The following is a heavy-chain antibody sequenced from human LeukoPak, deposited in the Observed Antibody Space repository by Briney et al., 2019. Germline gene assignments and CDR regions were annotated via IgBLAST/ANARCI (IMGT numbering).Heavy chain of an antibody. CDR3: ARSNQADDY. Sequence: LPGRSLRLSCAASGFTFSSYWMHWVRQVPGKGLVWVTRINPGGSSITYADSVKGRFTISRDNAKNTLYPQMDSLRAEDTGVYYCARSNQADDYWGQGTLVTVSS. J-gene: IGHJ4*02. D-gene: IGHD1-14*01. CDR1: GFTFSSYW. CDR2: INPGGSSI. V-gene: IGHV3-74*01.